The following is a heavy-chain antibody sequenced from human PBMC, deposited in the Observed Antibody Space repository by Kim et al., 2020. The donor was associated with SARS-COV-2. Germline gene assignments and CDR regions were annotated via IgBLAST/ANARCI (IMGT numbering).Heavy chain of an antibody. V-gene: IGHV5-51*01. Sequence: TRYSPSFQGQVTISADKSISTAYLQWSSLKASDTAMYYCARRYSSRNFDYWGQGTLVTVSS. CDR2: T. CDR3: ARRYSSRNFDY. J-gene: IGHJ4*02. D-gene: IGHD6-13*01.